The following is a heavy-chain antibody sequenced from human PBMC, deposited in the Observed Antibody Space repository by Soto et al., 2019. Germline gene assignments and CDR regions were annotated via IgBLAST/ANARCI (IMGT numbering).Heavy chain of an antibody. CDR2: ISGSGRTI. V-gene: IGHV3-21*01. D-gene: IGHD2-15*01. CDR3: KGDQKVATDHDAFYC. CDR1: GFTFSSYS. Sequence: EVQLVESGGGLVKPGGSLRLSCAASGFTFSSYSMNWVRQTPTKGLEWVSSISGSGRTIYDADSAKGRFTTSRDNAKNSPYLQMDRLRAEDTAVYYCKGDQKVATDHDAFYCWGQGTMVTVSS. J-gene: IGHJ3*01.